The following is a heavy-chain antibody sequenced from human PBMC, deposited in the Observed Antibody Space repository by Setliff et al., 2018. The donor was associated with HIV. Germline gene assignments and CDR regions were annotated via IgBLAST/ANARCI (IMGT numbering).Heavy chain of an antibody. V-gene: IGHV4-4*02. J-gene: IGHJ3*02. CDR2: IYHSGST. CDR3: ARGFVLRFLEWSMPDAFDI. Sequence: PSETLSLTCAVSDGSISSSNWWSWVRQPPGKGLEWIGEIYHSGSTYYNPSLKSRVTISIDTSKNQFSLKLTSVTAADTAVYYCARGFVLRFLEWSMPDAFDIWGQGTMVTVSS. D-gene: IGHD3-3*01. CDR1: DGSISSSNW.